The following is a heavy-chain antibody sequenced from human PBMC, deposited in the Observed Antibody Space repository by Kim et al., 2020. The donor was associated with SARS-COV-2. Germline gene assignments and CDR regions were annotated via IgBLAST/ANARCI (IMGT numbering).Heavy chain of an antibody. Sequence: YYADSVKGRFTLSRDNSKDTLYLQMRSLRSEDTAVYFCAKDREGSGSYLDYWGQGTLVTVSS. D-gene: IGHD3-10*01. CDR3: AKDREGSGSYLDY. J-gene: IGHJ4*02. V-gene: IGHV3-30*15.